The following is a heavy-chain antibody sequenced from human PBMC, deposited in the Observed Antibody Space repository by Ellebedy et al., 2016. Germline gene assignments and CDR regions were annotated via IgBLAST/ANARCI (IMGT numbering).Heavy chain of an antibody. D-gene: IGHD4-23*01. J-gene: IGHJ4*02. CDR1: GGTFSSYA. CDR2: IIPILGIA. V-gene: IGHV1-69*04. Sequence: SVKVSCXASGGTFSSYAISWVRQAPGQGLEWMGRIIPILGIANYAQKFQGRVTITADKSTSTAYMELSSLRSEDTAVYYCARERYGGAYFDYWGRGSLVTVSS. CDR3: ARERYGGAYFDY.